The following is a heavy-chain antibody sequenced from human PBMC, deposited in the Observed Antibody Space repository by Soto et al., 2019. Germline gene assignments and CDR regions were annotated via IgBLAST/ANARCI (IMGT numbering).Heavy chain of an antibody. J-gene: IGHJ5*02. V-gene: IGHV1-69*13. Sequence: ASVKVSCKASGGTFSSYAISWVRQAPGQGLEWMGGIIPIFGTANYAQKFQGRVTITVDESTSTAYMELSSLRSEDTAVYYCARDWDYYDSSGPYPNWFDPWGPGTLVTV. CDR2: IIPIFGTA. CDR1: GGTFSSYA. D-gene: IGHD3-22*01. CDR3: ARDWDYYDSSGPYPNWFDP.